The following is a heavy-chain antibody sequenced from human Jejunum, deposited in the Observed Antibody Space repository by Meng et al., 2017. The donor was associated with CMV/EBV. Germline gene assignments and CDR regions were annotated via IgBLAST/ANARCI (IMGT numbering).Heavy chain of an antibody. J-gene: IGHJ4*02. CDR3: ARGPGASTREGFDH. V-gene: IGHV4-4*07. CDR2: FYSSDTY. Sequence: QVQVQGSGPGLVKPSETLSLTCTVSGGSINNYYWSWIRQSAGKGLEWIGRFYSSDTYNYHPSLNSRVTMSLDTSKKQFSLILSSVTAADTARYYCARGPGASTREGFDHWGLGTLVTVSS. D-gene: IGHD1-26*01. CDR1: GGSINNYY.